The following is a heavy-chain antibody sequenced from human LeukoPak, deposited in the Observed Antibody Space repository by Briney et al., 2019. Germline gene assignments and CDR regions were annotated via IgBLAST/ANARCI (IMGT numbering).Heavy chain of an antibody. D-gene: IGHD6-13*01. Sequence: GGSLRLSCAASGFTFSNYGMHWVRQAPGKGLEWVAFIRYDGDNNNKYYGDSVRGRFTISRDNSKNTLYLQMNSLRAEDTAVYYCAKGSEGSWERVSAAGDAFDIWGQGTMVTVSS. V-gene: IGHV3-30*02. CDR3: AKGSEGSWERVSAAGDAFDI. CDR1: GFTFSNYG. J-gene: IGHJ3*02. CDR2: IRYDGDNNNK.